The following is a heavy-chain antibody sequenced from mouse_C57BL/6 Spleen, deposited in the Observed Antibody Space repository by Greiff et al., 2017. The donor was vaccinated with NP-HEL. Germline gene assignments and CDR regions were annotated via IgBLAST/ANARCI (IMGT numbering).Heavy chain of an antibody. Sequence: VHVKQSGPELVKPGASVKISCKASGYSFTGYYMNWVKQSPEKSLEWIGEINPSTGGTTYNQKFKAKATLTVDKSSSTAYMQLKSLTSEDSAVYYCAREVSYDYDAWFAYWGQGTLVTVSA. CDR3: AREVSYDYDAWFAY. D-gene: IGHD2-4*01. CDR1: GYSFTGYY. V-gene: IGHV1-42*01. CDR2: INPSTGGT. J-gene: IGHJ3*01.